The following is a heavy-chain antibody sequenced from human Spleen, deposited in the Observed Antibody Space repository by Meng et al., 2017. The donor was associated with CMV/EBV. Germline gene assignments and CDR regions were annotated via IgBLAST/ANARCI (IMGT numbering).Heavy chain of an antibody. J-gene: IGHJ4*02. Sequence: CAASGFTFSTTWMSWVRQAPSKGLEWVGRIKSKTDGGTTDYAAPVKGRFTISRDDSKNTLYLQMNSLKTEDTAVYYCTTGGELPDVYWGQGTLVTVSS. CDR3: TTGGELPDVY. CDR2: IKSKTDGGTT. D-gene: IGHD1-26*01. CDR1: GFTFSTTW. V-gene: IGHV3-15*01.